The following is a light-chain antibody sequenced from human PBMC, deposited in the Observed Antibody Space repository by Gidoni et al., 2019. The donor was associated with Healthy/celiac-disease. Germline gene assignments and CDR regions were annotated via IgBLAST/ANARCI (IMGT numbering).Light chain of an antibody. J-gene: IGLJ2*01. CDR3: QVWDSSSDVV. Sequence: SYVLTQPPSVSVAPGKTARITCGGNNIGSKSVHWYQQKPGQAPVLVIYYDSDRPSGIPERFSGSNSGNTATLTISRVEAGDEADYYCQVWDSSSDVVFGGGTKLTV. CDR1: NIGSKS. CDR2: YDS. V-gene: IGLV3-21*04.